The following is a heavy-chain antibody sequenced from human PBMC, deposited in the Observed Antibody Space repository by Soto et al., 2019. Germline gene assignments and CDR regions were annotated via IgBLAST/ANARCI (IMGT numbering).Heavy chain of an antibody. CDR1: GYTFTGYY. CDR2: INPNSGGT. J-gene: IGHJ4*02. V-gene: IGHV1-2*02. Sequence: VASVKVSCKASGYTFTGYYMHWVRQAPGQGLEWMGWINPNSGGTNYAQKFQGRVTMTRDTSISTAYMELSRLRSDDTAVYYCAREILANYYDSSGYYSEFDYWGQGTLVTVSS. D-gene: IGHD3-22*01. CDR3: AREILANYYDSSGYYSEFDY.